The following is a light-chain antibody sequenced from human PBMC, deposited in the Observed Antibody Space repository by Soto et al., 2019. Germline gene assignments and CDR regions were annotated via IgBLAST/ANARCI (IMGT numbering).Light chain of an antibody. CDR2: EVS. Sequence: QSALTQPASVSGSPGQSITISCTGTSSDVGGYNYVSWYQQHPGKAPKLMIYEVSNRPSGVSNRFSGSKSGHTASLTISGLQAEDEADYYCSSYTTSSTIVVFGGGTKLTVL. J-gene: IGLJ2*01. CDR3: SSYTTSSTIVV. V-gene: IGLV2-14*01. CDR1: SSDVGGYNY.